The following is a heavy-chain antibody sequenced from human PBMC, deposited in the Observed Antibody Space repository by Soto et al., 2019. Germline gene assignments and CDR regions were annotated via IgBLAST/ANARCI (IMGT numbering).Heavy chain of an antibody. CDR3: ARQGGAFRLDH. J-gene: IGHJ4*02. D-gene: IGHD3-16*01. Sequence: SETLSLTRTVSGDSVSNSNYYWSWIRQPPGKGLEWIGYIYYTGSTEYNPSLKSRVTMSVDTSKSQFSLKLTSVTAADTAVYFCARQGGAFRLDHWGQGTLVTVSS. CDR1: GDSVSNSNYY. CDR2: IYYTGST. V-gene: IGHV4-61*01.